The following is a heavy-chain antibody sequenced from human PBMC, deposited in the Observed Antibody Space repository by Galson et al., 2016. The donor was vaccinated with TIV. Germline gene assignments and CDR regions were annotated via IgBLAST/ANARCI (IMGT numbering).Heavy chain of an antibody. D-gene: IGHD2-2*01. Sequence: ETLSLTCAVSGGSISSNNWWSWVRQAPGKGLEWIGEVSHSGSTNSNPSLKSRVLISIDKSKNHFSLKLSSVTTADTAVYYCAREIRSTHPRYYGMDVWGQGTTVTVSS. V-gene: IGHV4-4*02. J-gene: IGHJ6*02. CDR1: GGSISSNNW. CDR2: VSHSGST. CDR3: AREIRSTHPRYYGMDV.